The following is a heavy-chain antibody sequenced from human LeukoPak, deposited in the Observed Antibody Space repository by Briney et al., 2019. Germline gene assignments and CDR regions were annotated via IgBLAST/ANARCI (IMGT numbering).Heavy chain of an antibody. CDR2: INHSGST. J-gene: IGHJ4*02. CDR3: ARSLSSSSPWGDY. D-gene: IGHD6-6*01. Sequence: SETLSLTCAVYGGSFSGYYWSWIRQPPGKGLEWIGEINHSGSTNYNPSLKSRVTISVDTSKNQFSLKLSSVTAADTAVYYCARSLSSSSPWGDYWGQGTLVTVSS. CDR1: GGSFSGYY. V-gene: IGHV4-34*01.